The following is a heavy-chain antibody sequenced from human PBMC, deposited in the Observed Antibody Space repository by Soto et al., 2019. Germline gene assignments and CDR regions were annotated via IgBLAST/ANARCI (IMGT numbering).Heavy chain of an antibody. CDR3: ARDSAGWGAGLNPYYYYGMDV. J-gene: IGHJ6*02. CDR1: GFTFSGYA. CDR2: ISGSGGST. Sequence: PGGSLRLSCAASGFTFSGYAMSWVRQAPGKGLEWVSAISGSGGSTYYADSVKGRFTISRDNSKNTLYLQMNSLRAEDTAVYYCARDSAGWGAGLNPYYYYGMDVWGQGTTVTVSS. D-gene: IGHD3-16*01. V-gene: IGHV3-23*01.